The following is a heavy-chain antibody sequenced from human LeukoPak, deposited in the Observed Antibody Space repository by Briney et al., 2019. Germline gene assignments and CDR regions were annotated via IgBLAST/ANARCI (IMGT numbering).Heavy chain of an antibody. D-gene: IGHD4-23*01. CDR1: GYTFTSYD. Sequence: GASVKVSCKASGYTFTSYDINWVRQATGQGLEWMGWMNPNSGNTGYAQKFQGRVTMTRNTSISTAYMELSSLRSEDTAVYYCARNPANDYGGNDQDYWSQGTLVTVSS. CDR2: MNPNSGNT. J-gene: IGHJ4*02. V-gene: IGHV1-8*01. CDR3: ARNPANDYGGNDQDY.